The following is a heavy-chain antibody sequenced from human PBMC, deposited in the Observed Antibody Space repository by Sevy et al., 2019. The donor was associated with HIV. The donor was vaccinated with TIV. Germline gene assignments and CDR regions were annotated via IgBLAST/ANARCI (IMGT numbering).Heavy chain of an antibody. CDR1: GFTFSSYA. Sequence: GSLRLSCAASGFTFSSYAVSWVRQPPGKGLEWVSAISGTGGSTYYADSVKGRFTISRDNSKNTVYLQMNSLRAEDTAIYYCAKNWDSLWFGELSYFDYWGQGTQVTVSS. CDR2: ISGTGGST. V-gene: IGHV3-23*01. CDR3: AKNWDSLWFGELSYFDY. J-gene: IGHJ4*02. D-gene: IGHD3-10*01.